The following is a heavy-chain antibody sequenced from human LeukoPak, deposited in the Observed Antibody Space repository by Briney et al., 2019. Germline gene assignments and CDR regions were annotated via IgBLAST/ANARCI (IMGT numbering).Heavy chain of an antibody. CDR3: ATGRPSYYYDSSGYEFDP. CDR1: GGSLSGYY. V-gene: IGHV4-34*01. D-gene: IGHD3-22*01. Sequence: SETLSLTCAVYGGSLSGYYWSWIRQPPGKGVEWIGEINHSGSTNYNPSLKSRVTISVDTSKNQFSLKLSSVTAADTAVYYCATGRPSYYYDSSGYEFDPWGQGTLVTVSS. CDR2: INHSGST. J-gene: IGHJ5*02.